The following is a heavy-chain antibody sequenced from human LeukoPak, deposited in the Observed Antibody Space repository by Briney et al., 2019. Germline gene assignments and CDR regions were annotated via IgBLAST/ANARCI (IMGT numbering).Heavy chain of an antibody. Sequence: SETLSLTCAVYGGSFSGYYWGWIRQPPGKGLEWIGESNHTENTNYNPPLKSRVTISVDTSKNQFSLKLSSVTAADTAVYYCARGWKVNWFDPWGQGTLVTVSS. J-gene: IGHJ5*02. CDR1: GGSFSGYY. D-gene: IGHD1-1*01. V-gene: IGHV4-34*01. CDR2: SNHTENT. CDR3: ARGWKVNWFDP.